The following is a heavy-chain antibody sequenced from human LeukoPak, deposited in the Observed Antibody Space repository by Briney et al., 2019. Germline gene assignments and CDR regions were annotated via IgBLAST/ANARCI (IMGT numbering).Heavy chain of an antibody. CDR3: ARGSGWYYYYYGMAV. CDR1: GFXFSSYS. CDR2: ISSSSSYI. D-gene: IGHD6-19*01. V-gene: IGHV3-21*01. J-gene: IGHJ6*02. Sequence: GGSLRLSCAASGFXFSSYSINWVRQAPGKGLEWVSSISSSSSYIYYADSVKGRFTISRDNAKNSLYLQMNSLRAEDTAVYYCARGSGWYYYYYGMAVWGQGTTVTVSS.